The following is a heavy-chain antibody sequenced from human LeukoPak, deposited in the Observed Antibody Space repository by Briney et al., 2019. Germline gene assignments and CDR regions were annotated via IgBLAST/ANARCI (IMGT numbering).Heavy chain of an antibody. CDR2: ISSGGTT. V-gene: IGHV3-23*01. CDR1: GFTFSTYA. D-gene: IGHD4-23*01. CDR3: ATRQTTVDYYEC. Sequence: GGSLRLSCVGSGFTFSTYAMNWARQAPGKGLEWVSAISSGGTTYYADSVKGRFSISRDNSKNTVYLQMNSLRAEDTAVYYCATRQTTVDYYECWGQGTLVTVSS. J-gene: IGHJ4*02.